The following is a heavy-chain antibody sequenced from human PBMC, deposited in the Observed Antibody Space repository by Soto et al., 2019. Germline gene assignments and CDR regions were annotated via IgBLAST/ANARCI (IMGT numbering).Heavy chain of an antibody. CDR1: GYTFTSYY. V-gene: IGHV1-46*01. CDR2: INPSGGST. J-gene: IGHJ4*02. Sequence: DSVKVSCKASGYTFTSYYMHWVRQTPGQGLEWMGIINPSGGSTSYAQEFQGRVTMTRDTSTSTVYMELSSLRSEDTAVYYCARDSGGSSSPGGYFDYWGQGALFTVSS. D-gene: IGHD6-6*01. CDR3: ARDSGGSSSPGGYFDY.